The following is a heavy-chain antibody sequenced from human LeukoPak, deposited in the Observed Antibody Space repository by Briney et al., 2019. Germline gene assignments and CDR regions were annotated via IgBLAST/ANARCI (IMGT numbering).Heavy chain of an antibody. CDR1: GGSFSGYY. CDR2: INHSGST. CDR3: ARGGIVATIFDY. D-gene: IGHD5-12*01. J-gene: IGHJ4*02. V-gene: IGHV4-34*01. Sequence: SETLSLTCAVYGGSFSGYYWSWTRQPPGKGLEWIGEINHSGSTNYNPSLKSRVTISVDTSKNQFSLKLSSVTAADTAVYYCARGGIVATIFDYWGQGTLVTVSS.